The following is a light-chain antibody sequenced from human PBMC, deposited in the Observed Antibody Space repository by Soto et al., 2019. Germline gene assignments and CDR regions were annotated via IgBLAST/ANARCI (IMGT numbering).Light chain of an antibody. J-gene: IGLJ1*01. Sequence: QSALTQPASVSGSPGQSIIISCTGTSSDVGRYNYVSWYQQHPGKAPTLMIFEVNNRPSGVSNRFSGSKSGNTASLTISGLQAEDEADYYCSSYTSGSTDVFGTGTKLTVL. CDR3: SSYTSGSTDV. V-gene: IGLV2-14*01. CDR2: EVN. CDR1: SSDVGRYNY.